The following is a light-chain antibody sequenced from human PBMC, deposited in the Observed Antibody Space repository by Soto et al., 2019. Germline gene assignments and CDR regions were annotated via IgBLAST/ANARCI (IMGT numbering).Light chain of an antibody. Sequence: IVLTQSPGTLSLSPGERATLSCRASQALQRSFLAWYQHKPGQSPRLLISGVSSRAAGVPDRFSGSGSGTDFTLTINRLEPQDSAVYFCQQYDHSPRTFGQGTKVEI. CDR2: GVS. V-gene: IGKV3-20*01. CDR3: QQYDHSPRT. CDR1: QALQRSF. J-gene: IGKJ1*01.